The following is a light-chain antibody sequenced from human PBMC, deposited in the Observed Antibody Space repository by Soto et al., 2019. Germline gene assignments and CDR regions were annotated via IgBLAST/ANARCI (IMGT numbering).Light chain of an antibody. CDR3: HQYGSSPYT. CDR2: GAS. V-gene: IGKV3-20*01. CDR1: QSVSSSY. J-gene: IGKJ2*01. Sequence: EIVLTQSPGTLSLSPGERATLSCRASQSVSSSYLAWYQQKTGQAPRLLIYGASRRATGIPDRFSGSGSGTDFTLTISRLEPEDFAVYYSHQYGSSPYTFGQGTKLEIK.